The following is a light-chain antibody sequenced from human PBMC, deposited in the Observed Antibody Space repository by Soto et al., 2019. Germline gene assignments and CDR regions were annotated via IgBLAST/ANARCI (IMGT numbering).Light chain of an antibody. CDR2: DVS. CDR1: RSDVGGYNF. Sequence: QSALTQPASVSGSPGQSITLSCTGTRSDVGGYNFVSWYQHHPGKAPKLMVSDVSTRPSGVSNRVSGSKSGNTASLTIAGLQDEDEADYYCSSYTSSSTLVAFGGGTKLTVL. CDR3: SSYTSSSTLVA. V-gene: IGLV2-14*03. J-gene: IGLJ2*01.